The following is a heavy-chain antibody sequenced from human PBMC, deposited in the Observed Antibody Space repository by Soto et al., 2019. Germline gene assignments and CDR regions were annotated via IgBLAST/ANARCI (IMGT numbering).Heavy chain of an antibody. CDR1: GFTFSTYT. Sequence: QVQLVESGGGVVQPGRSLRLSCAASGFTFSTYTMHWVRQAPGKGLEWVSVISYEESTKFYADSVKGRFTISRDSSKYTLYLQMNSLRPEDTAVYYCARGRITGSPLRHFDYWGQGTLVTVSS. D-gene: IGHD1-20*01. CDR3: ARGRITGSPLRHFDY. V-gene: IGHV3-30-3*01. CDR2: ISYEESTK. J-gene: IGHJ4*02.